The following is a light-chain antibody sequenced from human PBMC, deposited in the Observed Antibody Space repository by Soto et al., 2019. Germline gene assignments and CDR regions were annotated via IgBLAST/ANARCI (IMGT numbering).Light chain of an antibody. Sequence: EIVMTQSPATLSVSPGGRATLSCRASQTVSSNLAWYQQKPGQAPRLLIYGASTRATGIPARFSGSGSGTEFTLSISSLQSEDFAVYYCRQYNNWPLTFGGGTKVDIK. J-gene: IGKJ4*01. CDR1: QTVSSN. CDR3: RQYNNWPLT. V-gene: IGKV3-15*01. CDR2: GAS.